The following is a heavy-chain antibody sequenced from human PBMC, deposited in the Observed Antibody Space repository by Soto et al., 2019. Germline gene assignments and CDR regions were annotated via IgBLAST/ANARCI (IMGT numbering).Heavy chain of an antibody. V-gene: IGHV1-69*12. CDR1: GGTFSSYA. CDR2: IIPIFGTA. D-gene: IGHD1-26*01. Sequence: QVQLVQSGAEVKKPGSSVKVSCKASGGTFSSYAISWLRQAPGQGLEWMGGIIPIFGTANYAQKFQGRVTITADESTSTGSMELSSLRSEDTAVYYCARGVVGATGWFDPWCQGTLVTVSS. CDR3: ARGVVGATGWFDP. J-gene: IGHJ5*02.